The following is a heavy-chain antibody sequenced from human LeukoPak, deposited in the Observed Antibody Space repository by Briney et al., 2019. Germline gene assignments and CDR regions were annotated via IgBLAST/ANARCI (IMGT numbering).Heavy chain of an antibody. CDR3: ARLLWFGEHWFDP. CDR2: ISSSGSTI. D-gene: IGHD3-10*01. Sequence: GGSLRLSCAASGFIFSSSWMSWVRQAPGKGLEWVSYISSSGSTIYYADSVKGRFTISRDNAKNSLYLQMNSLRAEDTAVYYCARLLWFGEHWFDPWGQGTLVTVSS. CDR1: GFIFSSSW. V-gene: IGHV3-48*03. J-gene: IGHJ5*02.